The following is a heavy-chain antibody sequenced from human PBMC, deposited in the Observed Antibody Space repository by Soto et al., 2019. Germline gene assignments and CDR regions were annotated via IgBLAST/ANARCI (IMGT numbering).Heavy chain of an antibody. Sequence: QVQLQESGPGLVKPSQTLSLTCTVSGGSISSGDYYWSWIRQPPGKGLEWIGYIYYSGSTYYNPSLKSRATISVDTSKNQFSLKLSSVTAADTAVYYCAREGTRYKYYFDYWGQGTLVTVSS. CDR2: IYYSGST. V-gene: IGHV4-30-4*01. CDR1: GGSISSGDYY. J-gene: IGHJ4*02. CDR3: AREGTRYKYYFDY. D-gene: IGHD1-1*01.